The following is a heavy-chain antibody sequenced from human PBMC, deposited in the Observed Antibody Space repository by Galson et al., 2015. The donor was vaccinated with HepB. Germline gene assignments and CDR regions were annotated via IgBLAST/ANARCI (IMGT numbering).Heavy chain of an antibody. V-gene: IGHV4-39*01. D-gene: IGHD3-3*01. CDR2: IYYSGST. J-gene: IGHJ6*02. CDR1: GGSISSSSYY. CDR3: ARGSGFWSGIYYYYYGMDV. Sequence: ETLSLTCTVSGGSISSSSYYWGWIRQPPGKGLEWIGSIYYSGSTYYNPSLKSRVTISVDTSKNQFSLKLSSVTAADTAVYYCARGSGFWSGIYYYYYGMDVWGQGTTVTVSS.